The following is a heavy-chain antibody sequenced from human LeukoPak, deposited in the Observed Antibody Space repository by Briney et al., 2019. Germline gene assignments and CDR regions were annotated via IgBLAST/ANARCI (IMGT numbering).Heavy chain of an antibody. CDR2: ISDDGSRQ. D-gene: IGHD3-10*01. CDR3: VKDRTGTYTLDY. J-gene: IGHJ4*02. CDR1: GLTFSNYA. V-gene: IGHV3-30-3*01. Sequence: AGRSLRLSCAATGLTFSNYAIHWGRQAPGKGLEWVAFISDDGSRQHYADSVKGRFTISRDNSKNTLNLQMNSLRAEDTAVYYCVKDRTGTYTLDYWGQGTLVTVSS.